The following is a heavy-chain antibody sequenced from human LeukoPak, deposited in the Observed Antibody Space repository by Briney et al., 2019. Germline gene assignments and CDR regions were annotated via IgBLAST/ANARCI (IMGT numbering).Heavy chain of an antibody. CDR2: IYHSGST. D-gene: IGHD3-22*01. J-gene: IGHJ4*02. Sequence: SETLSLTCTVSGGSISSSSYYWGWIRQPPGKGLEWIGSIYHSGSTYYNPSLKSRVTTSVDTSKNQFSLRLSSVTAADTAVYYCARENMYYYDSSGYPDYWGQGTLVTVSS. V-gene: IGHV4-39*07. CDR1: GGSISSSSYY. CDR3: ARENMYYYDSSGYPDY.